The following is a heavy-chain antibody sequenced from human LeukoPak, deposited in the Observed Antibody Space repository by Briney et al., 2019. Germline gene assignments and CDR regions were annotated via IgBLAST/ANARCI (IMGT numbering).Heavy chain of an antibody. J-gene: IGHJ4*02. D-gene: IGHD4-17*01. CDR1: GYTFTGYY. CDR2: INPNSGDT. CDR3: AGDHGDNLGSFDY. V-gene: IGHV1-2*02. Sequence: ASVKVSCKASGYTFTGYYMHWVRQAPGQGLEWMGWINPNSGDTKYAQKFQGRVTMTRDTSISTAYMELTRISSDDTAVYYCAGDHGDNLGSFDYWGQGTLVTVSS.